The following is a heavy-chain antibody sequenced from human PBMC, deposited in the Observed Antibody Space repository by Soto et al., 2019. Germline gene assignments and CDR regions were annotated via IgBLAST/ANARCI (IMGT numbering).Heavy chain of an antibody. D-gene: IGHD3-3*01. V-gene: IGHV3-30*18. CDR2: ISYDGSNK. J-gene: IGHJ4*02. Sequence: GGSLRLSCAASGFTFSSYGMHWVRQAPGKGLEWVAVISYDGSNKYYADSVKGRFTISRDNSKNTLYLQMNSLRAEDTAVYYCAKDLYYDFWSGSYYFDYCGQGTLVTVSS. CDR3: AKDLYYDFWSGSYYFDY. CDR1: GFTFSSYG.